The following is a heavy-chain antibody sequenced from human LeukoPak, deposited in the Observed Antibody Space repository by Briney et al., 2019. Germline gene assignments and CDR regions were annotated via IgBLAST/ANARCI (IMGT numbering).Heavy chain of an antibody. J-gene: IGHJ6*02. D-gene: IGHD6-19*01. V-gene: IGHV1-2*02. CDR1: GYTFTGYY. CDR2: INPNSGGT. CDR3: ARVGYSSGWYAVYYYYYGMDV. Sequence: ASVKVSCKASGYTFTGYYMHWVRQAPGRGLEWMGWINPNSGGTNYAQKFQGRVTMTRDTSISTAYTELSRLRSDDTAVYYCARVGYSSGWYAVYYYYYGMDVWGQGTTVTVSS.